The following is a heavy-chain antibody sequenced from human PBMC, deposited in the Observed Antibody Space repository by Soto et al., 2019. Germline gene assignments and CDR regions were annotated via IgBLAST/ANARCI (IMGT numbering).Heavy chain of an antibody. CDR3: ARDRRSSWYLFDY. V-gene: IGHV1-58*02. CDR1: GFTFTSSA. CDR2: IVVGSGNT. D-gene: IGHD6-13*01. Sequence: SVKVSCKASGFTFTSSAMQWVRQARGQRLEWIGWIVVGSGNTNYAQKFQERVTITRDMSTSTAYMELSSLRSDDTAVYYCARDRRSSWYLFDYWGQGTLVTVSS. J-gene: IGHJ4*02.